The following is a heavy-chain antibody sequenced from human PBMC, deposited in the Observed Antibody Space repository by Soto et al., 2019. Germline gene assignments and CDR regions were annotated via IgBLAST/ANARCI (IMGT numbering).Heavy chain of an antibody. J-gene: IGHJ4*02. CDR1: GGTFSSYT. CDR2: IIPILGIA. D-gene: IGHD2-2*01. Sequence: QVQLVQSGAEVKKPGSSVKVSCKASGGTFSSYTISWVRQAPGQGLEWMGRIIPILGIANYAQKFQGRVTITADKSTSTAYMELSSLRSEDTAVYYCARARVVPAAMLYFDSWGQGTLVTVSS. V-gene: IGHV1-69*02. CDR3: ARARVVPAAMLYFDS.